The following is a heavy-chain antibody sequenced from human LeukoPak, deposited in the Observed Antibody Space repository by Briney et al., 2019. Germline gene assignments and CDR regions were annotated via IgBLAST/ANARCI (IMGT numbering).Heavy chain of an antibody. D-gene: IGHD3-10*01. CDR1: GFTVSSNY. J-gene: IGHJ5*02. Sequence: PGGSLRLSCAASGFTVSSNYMSWVRQAPGKGLEWVANIKQDGSETYYVDSVKGRFTISRDNAKNSLYLQMNSLRAEDTAVYYCARDKSRDIYGSGSFDPWGQGTLVTVSS. V-gene: IGHV3-7*01. CDR3: ARDKSRDIYGSGSFDP. CDR2: IKQDGSET.